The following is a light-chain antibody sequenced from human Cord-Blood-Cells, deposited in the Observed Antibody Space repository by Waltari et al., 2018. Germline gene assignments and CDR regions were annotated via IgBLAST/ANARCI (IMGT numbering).Light chain of an antibody. CDR2: DVS. V-gene: IGLV2-11*01. CDR3: CSYAGSYTLV. J-gene: IGLJ2*01. CDR1: SSALGGYNY. Sequence: QSALTQPRSVSGSPGQSVTISCTGTSSALGGYNYVSWYQPHPGKAPKLMIYDVSKRPSGVPDRFSGSKSGNTASLTISGLQAEDEADYYCCSYAGSYTLVFGGGTKLTVL.